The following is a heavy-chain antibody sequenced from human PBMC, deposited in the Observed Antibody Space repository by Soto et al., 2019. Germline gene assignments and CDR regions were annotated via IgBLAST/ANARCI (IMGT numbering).Heavy chain of an antibody. CDR2: IYDSGST. D-gene: IGHD3-10*01. CDR1: GGSITSGGYY. J-gene: IGHJ4*02. Sequence: QVQLQESGPGLVKPSQTLSLTCTVSGGSITSGGYYWSWIRQHPGKGLEWLGYIYDSGSTFYNPSLKSLITLSVDTSKNQFSLKLSSVTVADTAVYFCARKQAGYFYGIDYWGQGTLVTVSS. CDR3: ARKQAGYFYGIDY. V-gene: IGHV4-31*01.